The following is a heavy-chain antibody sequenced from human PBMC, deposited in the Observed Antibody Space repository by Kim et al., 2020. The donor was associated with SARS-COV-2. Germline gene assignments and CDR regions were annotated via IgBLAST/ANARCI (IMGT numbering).Heavy chain of an antibody. CDR2: INHSGST. CDR3: ARGRGGTTLLTLGWGYYY. V-gene: IGHV4-34*01. D-gene: IGHD4-4*01. CDR1: GGSFSRYY. Sequence: SETLSLTCAVYGGSFSRYYWSWIRQPPGKGLEWIGEINHSGSTNYNPSLKSRVTISVDTSKNQFSLKLSSVTAADTAVYYCARGRGGTTLLTLGWGYYY. J-gene: IGHJ6*01.